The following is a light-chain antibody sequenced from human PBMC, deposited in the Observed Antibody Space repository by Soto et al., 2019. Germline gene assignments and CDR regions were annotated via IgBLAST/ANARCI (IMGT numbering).Light chain of an antibody. CDR2: EVS. CDR3: SSYGGSNNLYV. Sequence: QSVLTQPPSASGSPGQSVTISCTGTSSDVGGYNYVSWYQQHPGKAPKVMIYEVSKRPSGVPDRFSGSKSGNTASLTVSGLQAEDEADYYCSSYGGSNNLYVFGAGTKVTVL. CDR1: SSDVGGYNY. J-gene: IGLJ1*01. V-gene: IGLV2-8*01.